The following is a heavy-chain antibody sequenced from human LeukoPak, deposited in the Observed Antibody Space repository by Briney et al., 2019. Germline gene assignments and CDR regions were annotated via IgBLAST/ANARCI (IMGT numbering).Heavy chain of an antibody. D-gene: IGHD4-23*01. CDR3: AKEAHGGNDLFDY. CDR2: ISGSGGST. Sequence: GRSLRLSCAASGFTFSSYAMSWARQGPGEGLGWVSAISGSGGSTCYADSVKGWFTLSRGNSKNTLYLQMNMLRAEDTAVYYCAKEAHGGNDLFDYWGQGTLVTVSS. CDR1: GFTFSSYA. V-gene: IGHV3-23*01. J-gene: IGHJ4*02.